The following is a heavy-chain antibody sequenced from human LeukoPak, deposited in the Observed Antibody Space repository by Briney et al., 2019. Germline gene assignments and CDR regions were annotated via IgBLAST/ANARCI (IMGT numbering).Heavy chain of an antibody. D-gene: IGHD1-26*01. CDR3: AREVGSHFDY. V-gene: IGHV3-21*01. CDR1: GFTFSSYS. J-gene: IGHJ4*02. CDR2: ISSSSSYI. Sequence: PGGSPRLSCAGSGFTFSSYSMNWVRQAPGKGLEWVSSISSSSSYIYYADSVKGRFTISRDNAKNSLYLQMNSLRAEDTAVYYCAREVGSHFDYWGQGTLVTVSS.